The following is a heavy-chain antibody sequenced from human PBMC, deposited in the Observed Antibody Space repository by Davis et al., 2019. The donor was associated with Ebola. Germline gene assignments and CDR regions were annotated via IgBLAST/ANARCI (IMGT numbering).Heavy chain of an antibody. J-gene: IGHJ4*02. V-gene: IGHV4-39*01. CDR1: GCSISSSSYY. D-gene: IGHD3-3*01. CDR3: ARQAAGHYDFWSGYLPGIDY. CDR2: IYYSGST. Sequence: SETLSLTCTVSGCSISSSSYYWGWIRQPPGKGLEWIGSIYYSGSTYYNPSLKSRVTISVDTSKNQFSLKLSSVTAADTAVYYCARQAAGHYDFWSGYLPGIDYWGQGTLVTVSS.